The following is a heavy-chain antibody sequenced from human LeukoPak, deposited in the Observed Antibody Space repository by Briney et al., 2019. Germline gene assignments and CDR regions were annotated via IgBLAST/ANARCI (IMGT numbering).Heavy chain of an antibody. Sequence: SQTLSLTCTVSGGSISSGGSYYWSWIRQPPGKGLEWIGYIYYSGNTYYNPSLESLLTISLDTSKNQFSLKLNSVTAADTAVYFCARGRSIGFGEFSDYWGQGTLVTVSS. CDR1: GGSISSGGSYY. CDR2: IYYSGNT. D-gene: IGHD3-10*01. CDR3: ARGRSIGFGEFSDY. V-gene: IGHV4-30-4*08. J-gene: IGHJ4*02.